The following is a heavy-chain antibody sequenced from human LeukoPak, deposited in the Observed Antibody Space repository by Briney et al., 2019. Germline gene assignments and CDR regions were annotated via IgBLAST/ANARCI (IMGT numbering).Heavy chain of an antibody. CDR3: ARGYSGSYFNWFDP. V-gene: IGHV3-21*01. CDR1: GFTFSSYS. CDR2: ISSSSSYI. D-gene: IGHD1-26*01. J-gene: IGHJ5*02. Sequence: GGSLRLSCAASGFTFSSYSMNWVRQAPGKGLEWVSSISSSSSYIYYADSVKGRFTISRDNAKNSLYLQMNSLRAEDTAVYYCARGYSGSYFNWFDPWGQGTLVTVSS.